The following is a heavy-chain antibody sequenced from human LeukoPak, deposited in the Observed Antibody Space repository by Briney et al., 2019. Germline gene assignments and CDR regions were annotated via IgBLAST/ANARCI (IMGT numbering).Heavy chain of an antibody. J-gene: IGHJ6*02. CDR1: GGSVTSGGYY. V-gene: IGHV4-31*03. CDR3: AGISAGRYGMDV. D-gene: IGHD6-6*01. Sequence: TLSLTCTVSGGSVTSGGYYWSWIRQHPGKGPEWIGYVYYTGSTYYNPSLKSRVTISPDTSKNQFSLKVSSVTAADTAVYYCAGISAGRYGMDVWGQGTTVTVSS. CDR2: VYYTGST.